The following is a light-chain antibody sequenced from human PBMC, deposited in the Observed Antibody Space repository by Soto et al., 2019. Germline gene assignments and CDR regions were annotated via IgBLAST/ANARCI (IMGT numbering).Light chain of an antibody. CDR1: SSDVGGYNY. CDR3: SSYAGSNNLGV. Sequence: QSALTQPPSASGSPGQSVTISCTGTSSDVGGYNYVSWYQHHPGKAPKLVIYEVSKRPSGVPDRFSGSKSGNTASLTVSGLQAEDEADYYCSSYAGSNNLGVFGTGTKLTVL. CDR2: EVS. V-gene: IGLV2-8*01. J-gene: IGLJ1*01.